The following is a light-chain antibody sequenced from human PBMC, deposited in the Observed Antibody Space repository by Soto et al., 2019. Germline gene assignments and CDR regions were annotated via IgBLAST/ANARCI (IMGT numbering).Light chain of an antibody. J-gene: IGKJ5*01. Sequence: EIVMTQSPATLSVSPGESATLSCRASQSVSSNLAWHQQKPGQAPRLLMYDASTRATGISARFSGSGSGTEFTLTISSLQSEDFAVYYCQQYHNWPITFGQGTRVEIK. CDR1: QSVSSN. V-gene: IGKV3-15*01. CDR2: DAS. CDR3: QQYHNWPIT.